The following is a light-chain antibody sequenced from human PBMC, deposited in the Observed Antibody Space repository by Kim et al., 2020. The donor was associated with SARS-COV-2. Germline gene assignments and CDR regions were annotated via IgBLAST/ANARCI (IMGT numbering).Light chain of an antibody. CDR1: QSVSTF. CDR2: GAS. CDR3: QQGYSTPYT. Sequence: DIQMTQSPSSLSASVGDRVTITCRASQSVSTFLNWYQQKPGKAPKLLIYGASSLQSGVPSKFSGSGSGTEFTLTISSVQPEDFATYYCQQGYSTPYTFGQGTKLEI. J-gene: IGKJ2*01. V-gene: IGKV1-39*01.